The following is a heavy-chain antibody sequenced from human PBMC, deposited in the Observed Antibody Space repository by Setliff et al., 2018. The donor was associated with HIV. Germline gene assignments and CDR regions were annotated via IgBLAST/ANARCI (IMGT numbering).Heavy chain of an antibody. CDR1: GGSFSGYD. D-gene: IGHD3-10*01. V-gene: IGHV4-34*01. CDR3: ARGHDRQFPYSKIRGVRKYYFDS. J-gene: IGHJ4*02. Sequence: SETLSLTCAVYGGSFSGYDWSWIRQPPGKGLEWIGEINHSGSTNFNPSLKSRVTISVDTSKNQFSLKLYSVTAADTAVYYCARGHDRQFPYSKIRGVRKYYFDSWSQGTGVTVSS. CDR2: INHSGST.